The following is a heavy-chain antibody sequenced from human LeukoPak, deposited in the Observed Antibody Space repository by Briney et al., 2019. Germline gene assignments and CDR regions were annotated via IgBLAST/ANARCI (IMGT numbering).Heavy chain of an antibody. Sequence: PGGSLRLSCAASGFTFSSYAMSWVRQAPGKGLEWVSIISGSAGSTYYADSVKGRFTISRDNFKNTLYPQMNSLRAEDTAIYYCGKSHGYGDYVDYWGQGTLVTVSS. J-gene: IGHJ4*02. CDR3: GKSHGYGDYVDY. CDR1: GFTFSSYA. V-gene: IGHV3-23*01. CDR2: ISGSAGST. D-gene: IGHD4-17*01.